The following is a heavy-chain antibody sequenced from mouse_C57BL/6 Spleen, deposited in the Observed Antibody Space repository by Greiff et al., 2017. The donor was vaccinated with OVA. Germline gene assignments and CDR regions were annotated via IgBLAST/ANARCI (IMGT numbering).Heavy chain of an antibody. D-gene: IGHD2-4*01. V-gene: IGHV1-7*01. J-gene: IGHJ3*01. CDR2: INPSSGYT. Sequence: VQLQQSGAELAKPGASVKLSCKASGYTFTSYWMHWVKQRPGQGLEWIGYINPSSGYTKYNQKFKDKATLTADKSSSTAYMQLSSLTYEDSAVYYCARTSDDYAAWFAYWGQGTLVTVSA. CDR3: ARTSDDYAAWFAY. CDR1: GYTFTSYW.